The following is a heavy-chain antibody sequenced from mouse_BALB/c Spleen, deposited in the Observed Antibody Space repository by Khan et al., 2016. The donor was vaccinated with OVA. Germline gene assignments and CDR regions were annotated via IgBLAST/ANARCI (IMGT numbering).Heavy chain of an antibody. CDR3: GPVGTYYVSVVY. CDR2: IYPFNDVT. V-gene: IGHV1S136*01. Sequence: EVQLQQSGPEVVKPGASVKMSCKASGYTFTSYVMHWVKQKPGQGLEWIGYIYPFNDVTKFNEKFNGKATLTLDKSSSTAYMELSSLTSEDSAVYCCGPVGTYYVSVVYWGQGTLVIVSA. CDR1: GYTFTSYV. D-gene: IGHD1-1*01. J-gene: IGHJ3*01.